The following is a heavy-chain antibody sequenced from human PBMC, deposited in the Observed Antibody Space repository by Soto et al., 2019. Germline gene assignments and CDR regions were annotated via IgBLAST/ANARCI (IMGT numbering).Heavy chain of an antibody. CDR2: IYYGGST. V-gene: IGHV4-39*01. J-gene: IGHJ5*02. D-gene: IGHD6-6*01. CDR1: GGSPPRSNHY. CDR3: ARRSDSSSSPWFDP. Sequence: SEPLCCTPTVSGGSPPRSNHYWGWIRQPPGKGLEWIGIIYYGGSTYYNPSLKSRVTISVDTSQNQFSLILSSVTAADTAVYYCARRSDSSSSPWFDPWGQG.